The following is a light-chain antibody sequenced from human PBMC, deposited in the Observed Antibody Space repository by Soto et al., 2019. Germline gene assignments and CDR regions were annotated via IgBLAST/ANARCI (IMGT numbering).Light chain of an antibody. CDR1: QSISSW. J-gene: IGKJ4*01. CDR3: QQYHSYSLT. CDR2: KAS. Sequence: DIQMTQSPSTLSASVGDRVTITCRASQSISSWLAWYQQKPGKAPKLLIYKASSLEGGVPSRFSSSGSGTDFTLTIISLQPDDFSTYYCQQYHSYSLTFGGGTKVDIK. V-gene: IGKV1-5*03.